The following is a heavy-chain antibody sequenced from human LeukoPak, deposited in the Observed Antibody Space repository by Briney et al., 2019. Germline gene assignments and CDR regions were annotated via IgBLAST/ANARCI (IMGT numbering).Heavy chain of an antibody. D-gene: IGHD1-26*01. J-gene: IGHJ4*02. CDR2: MNPNSGNT. V-gene: IGHV1-8*03. CDR3: ARGSYTGTYIVDF. Sequence: GASVRVSSKASGYTFNIFDIKWGRQAPGEGGEWMGWMNPNSGNTGNTQKFQDRVTITTNTSISPAYMELSSLRSEDTAVYYCARGSYTGTYIVDFWGQGTLVTVSS. CDR1: GYTFNIFD.